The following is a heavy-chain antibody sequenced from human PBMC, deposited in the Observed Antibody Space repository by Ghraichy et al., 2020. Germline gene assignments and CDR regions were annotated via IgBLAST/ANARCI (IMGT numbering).Heavy chain of an antibody. CDR1: GYSISSGYY. J-gene: IGHJ5*02. V-gene: IGHV4-38-2*02. CDR2: VFHTGTT. Sequence: SETLSLTCTVSGYSISSGYYWGWIRQPPGKGLEWIGSVFHTGTTYDNPSLKSRVTISVDTSKNQFSLKLSSVTAADTAVYYCARDGPLAVDFWTGYFGSWGQGTLVTVSS. D-gene: IGHD3/OR15-3a*01. CDR3: ARDGPLAVDFWTGYFGS.